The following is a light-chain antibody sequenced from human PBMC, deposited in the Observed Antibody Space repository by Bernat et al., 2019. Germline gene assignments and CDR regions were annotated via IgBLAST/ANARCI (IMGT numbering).Light chain of an antibody. CDR2: DAS. Sequence: EIVLTQSPATLSLSPGERATLSCRASQSVSSYLAWYQQKPGQAPRLLIYDASNRATGIPARFSGSGSGTDFTLTISSLEPEDFAVYYCQHRSNWPLIPFGQGTRLEIK. CDR1: QSVSSY. V-gene: IGKV3-11*01. CDR3: QHRSNWPLIP. J-gene: IGKJ5*01.